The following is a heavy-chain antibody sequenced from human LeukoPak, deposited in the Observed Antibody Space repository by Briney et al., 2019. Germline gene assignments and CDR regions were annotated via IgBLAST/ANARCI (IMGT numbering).Heavy chain of an antibody. Sequence: ASVKVSCKASGYTFTTYYIHWVRQAPGQGLEWMGIINPSGGSTSYAQKFQGRVTMTRDTSTSTVYMELSSLRSEDTAVYYCARDRRDYRAFDIWGQGTMVTVSS. J-gene: IGHJ3*02. D-gene: IGHD5-12*01. CDR3: ARDRRDYRAFDI. CDR1: GYTFTTYY. V-gene: IGHV1-46*01. CDR2: INPSGGST.